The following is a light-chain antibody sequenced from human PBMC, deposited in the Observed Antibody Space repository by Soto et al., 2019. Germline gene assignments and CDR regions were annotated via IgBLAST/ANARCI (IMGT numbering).Light chain of an antibody. CDR1: QSVSSY. CDR3: QQRYTWPIT. CDR2: DAS. Sequence: EIVLTQSPATLSLLPGERATLSCRASQSVSSYLAWYQQKPGQAPRLLIYDASTRATGIPARFSGSGSGTDFILTISSLEPEDFAVYYCQQRYTWPITFGQGTRLEIK. J-gene: IGKJ5*01. V-gene: IGKV3-11*01.